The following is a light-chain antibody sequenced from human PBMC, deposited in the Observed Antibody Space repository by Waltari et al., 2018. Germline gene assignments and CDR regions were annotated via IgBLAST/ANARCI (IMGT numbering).Light chain of an antibody. CDR1: QDVRSW. CDR3: QQGEASPYT. V-gene: IGKV1-12*01. J-gene: IGKJ2*01. Sequence: DILMTQSPSSVSASVGDRVTITCRASQDVRSWLAWYQQKPGKAPTLLSYAASSLQSGVPSRFSGSGSGTHFTLTISSLQPEDFATYYCQQGEASPYTFGQGTKLEIK. CDR2: AAS.